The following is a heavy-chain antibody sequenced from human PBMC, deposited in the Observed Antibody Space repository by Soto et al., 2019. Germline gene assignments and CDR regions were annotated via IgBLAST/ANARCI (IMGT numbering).Heavy chain of an antibody. Sequence: QVQLQESGPGLVKPSETLSLTCTVSGGSISTYYWTWIRQTPGRGLGWSGYVFYPGSTKHNPPLESPVTIPAVTSTNQFSLSLSSVTAADTALYYCARRKTQPEAFDYRGHGTLVTVSS. CDR2: VFYPGST. CDR1: GGSISTYY. J-gene: IGHJ4*01. V-gene: IGHV4-59*12. CDR3: ARRKTQPEAFDY. D-gene: IGHD6-13*01.